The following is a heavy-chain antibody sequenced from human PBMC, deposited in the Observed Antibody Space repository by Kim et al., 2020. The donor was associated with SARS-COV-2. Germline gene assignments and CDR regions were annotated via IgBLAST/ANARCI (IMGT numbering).Heavy chain of an antibody. V-gene: IGHV1-69*13. CDR3: ARDLDCSSTSCYIYYGMDV. Sequence: SVKVSCKASGGTFSSYAISWVRQAPGQGLEWMGGIIPIFGTANYAQKFQGRVTITADESTSTAYMELSSLRSEDTAVYYCARDLDCSSTSCYIYYGMDVWGQGTTVTVSS. D-gene: IGHD2-2*01. CDR2: IIPIFGTA. J-gene: IGHJ6*02. CDR1: GGTFSSYA.